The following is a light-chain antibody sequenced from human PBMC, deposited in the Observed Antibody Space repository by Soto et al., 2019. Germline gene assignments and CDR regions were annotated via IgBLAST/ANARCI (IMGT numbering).Light chain of an antibody. Sequence: EIVLTQSPGTLSLSPGERATLSCRASQSVSSSFLAWYQQKPGQAPRLLIYGASSRATGIPDRFSGSGSGTDLTLTISRLEPEDVAVYYCQQYDSSPLTFGVGTKVEI. J-gene: IGKJ4*01. V-gene: IGKV3-20*01. CDR3: QQYDSSPLT. CDR2: GAS. CDR1: QSVSSSF.